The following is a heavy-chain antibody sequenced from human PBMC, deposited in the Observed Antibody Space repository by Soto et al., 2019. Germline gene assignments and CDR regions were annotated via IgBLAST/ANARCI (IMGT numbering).Heavy chain of an antibody. D-gene: IGHD1-1*01. CDR3: ARVPNGGGYGMDV. CDR1: GFTVCSNY. J-gene: IGHJ6*02. V-gene: IGHV3-53*01. CDR2: IYSGGST. Sequence: GGSLRLSCAASGFTVCSNYMSWVRQAPGKGLEWVSVIYSGGSTYYADSVKGRFTISRDNSKNTLYLQMNSLRAEDTAVYYCARVPNGGGYGMDVWGQGTTVTVSS.